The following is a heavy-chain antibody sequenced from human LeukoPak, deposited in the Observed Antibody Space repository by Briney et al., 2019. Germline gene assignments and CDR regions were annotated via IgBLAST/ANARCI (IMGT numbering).Heavy chain of an antibody. CDR3: ARDRTVDTAMVD. CDR2: IYYSGST. CDR1: GGSISSSSYG. J-gene: IGHJ4*02. V-gene: IGHV4-39*07. D-gene: IGHD5-18*01. Sequence: SETLSLTCTVSGGSISSSSYGWGWIRQPPGKGLEWIGSIYYSGSTYYNPSLKSRVTISVDTSKNQFSLKLSSVTAADTAVYYCARDRTVDTAMVDWGQGTLVTVSS.